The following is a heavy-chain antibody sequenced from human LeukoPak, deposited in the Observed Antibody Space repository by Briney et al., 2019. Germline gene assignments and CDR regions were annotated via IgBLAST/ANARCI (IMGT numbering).Heavy chain of an antibody. D-gene: IGHD6-13*01. CDR3: AREALAAAT. CDR2: IYYSGST. Sequence: SETLSLTCTVSGGSVSSGSYYWSWIRQPPGKGLEWIGYIYYSGSTNYNPSLKSRVTISVDTSKNQFSLKLSSVTAADTAVYYCAREALAAATWGQGTLVTVSP. J-gene: IGHJ4*02. V-gene: IGHV4-61*01. CDR1: GGSVSSGSYY.